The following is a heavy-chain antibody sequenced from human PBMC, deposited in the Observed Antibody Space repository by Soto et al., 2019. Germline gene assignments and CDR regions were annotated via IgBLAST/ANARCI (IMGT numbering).Heavy chain of an antibody. Sequence: SETLSLTCTVSGGSISGYYWSWIRQPPGKGLEWIGHIYYSGSTNYNPSLKSRVTISVDTSKNQFSLKLSSVTAADTAVYYCAREIAVAAAFDYWGQGTLVTVSS. CDR3: AREIAVAAAFDY. V-gene: IGHV4-59*01. CDR2: IYYSGST. D-gene: IGHD6-19*01. CDR1: GGSISGYY. J-gene: IGHJ4*02.